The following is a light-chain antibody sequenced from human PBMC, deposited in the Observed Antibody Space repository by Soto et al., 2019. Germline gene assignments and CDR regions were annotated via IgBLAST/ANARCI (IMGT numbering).Light chain of an antibody. V-gene: IGLV2-14*01. CDR1: SXDVGGYNY. J-gene: IGLJ1*01. Sequence: QSALAQPASVSVPPGQSITISCTGTSXDVGGYNYVSWYQQHPGKAPKLMIYEVSNRPSGVSNRFSGSKSGNTASLTISGLQAEDEADYYCSSYTSSSTVFGTGTKVTVL. CDR3: SSYTSSSTV. CDR2: EVS.